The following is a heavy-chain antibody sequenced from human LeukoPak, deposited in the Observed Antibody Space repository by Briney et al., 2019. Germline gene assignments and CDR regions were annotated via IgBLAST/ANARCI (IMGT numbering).Heavy chain of an antibody. CDR3: ARDVPYDFWSGYAFDI. CDR1: GGSISSGSYY. J-gene: IGHJ3*02. D-gene: IGHD3-3*01. CDR2: IYTGVST. V-gene: IGHV4-61*02. Sequence: SQTLSLTCTVSGGSISSGSYYWSWIRQPAGKGQEWIGRIYTGVSTNYNPSLKSRVTISVDTSKNQFSLKLSSVTAADRAVYYCARDVPYDFWSGYAFDIWGQGTMVTVSS.